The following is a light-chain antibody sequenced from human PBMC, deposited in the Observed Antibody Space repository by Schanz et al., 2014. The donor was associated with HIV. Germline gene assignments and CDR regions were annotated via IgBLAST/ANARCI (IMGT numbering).Light chain of an antibody. J-gene: IGKJ2*01. CDR1: QSVGSY. CDR3: QQYGSSPPYT. Sequence: EIVLTQSPATLSLSPGERATLSCRASQSVGSYLAWYQHKPGQAPRLLIYGASSRATGIPARFSGSGSGTDFTLTISRLEPEDFAVYYCQQYGSSPPYTFGQGTKLEIK. CDR2: GAS. V-gene: IGKV3-20*01.